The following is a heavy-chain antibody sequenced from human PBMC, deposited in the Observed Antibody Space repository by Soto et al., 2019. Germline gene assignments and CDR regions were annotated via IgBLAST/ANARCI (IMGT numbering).Heavy chain of an antibody. V-gene: IGHV1-69*13. CDR3: ARDQEKSYSSSPYYFDY. CDR2: IIPIFGTA. D-gene: IGHD6-6*01. CDR1: GGTFSSYA. J-gene: IGHJ4*02. Sequence: SVKVSCKASGGTFSSYAISWVRQAPGQGLEWMGGIIPIFGTANYAQKFQGRVTITADESTSTAYMELSSLRSEDTAVYYCARDQEKSYSSSPYYFDYWGQGTLVTVSS.